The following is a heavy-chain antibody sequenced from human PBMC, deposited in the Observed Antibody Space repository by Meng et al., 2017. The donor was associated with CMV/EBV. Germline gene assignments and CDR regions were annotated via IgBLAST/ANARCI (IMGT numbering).Heavy chain of an antibody. CDR2: IIPILGIA. CDR1: GGTFSSYA. CDR3: ARDATLGYCSSTSCYRDYYYYGMDV. Sequence: SVKVSCKASGGTFSSYAISWVRQAPGQGLEWMGGIIPILGIANYAQKFQGRVTITADKSTSTAYMELSSLRSEDTAVYYCARDATLGYCSSTSCYRDYYYYGMDVWGQGTTVTVSS. D-gene: IGHD2-2*01. V-gene: IGHV1-69*10. J-gene: IGHJ6*02.